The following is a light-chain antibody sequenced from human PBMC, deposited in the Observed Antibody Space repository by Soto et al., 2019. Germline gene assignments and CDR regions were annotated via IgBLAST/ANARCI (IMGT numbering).Light chain of an antibody. Sequence: DIQMTQSPATLSASVGDRVTISCRASQSISSYLAWYQQKPGKAPKLLIYKASTLESGVPSRFSGSGSGTEFTLTISGLQPDDFATYYCQHYSGYSRTFGQGTKVEVK. V-gene: IGKV1-5*03. CDR3: QHYSGYSRT. CDR2: KAS. CDR1: QSISSY. J-gene: IGKJ1*01.